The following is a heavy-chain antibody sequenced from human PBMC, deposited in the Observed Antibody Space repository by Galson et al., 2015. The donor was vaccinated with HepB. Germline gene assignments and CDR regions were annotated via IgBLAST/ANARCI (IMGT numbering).Heavy chain of an antibody. J-gene: IGHJ6*02. CDR1: GFTFSSYW. V-gene: IGHV3-7*03. CDR2: IKQDGSEK. D-gene: IGHD6-13*01. CDR3: ARVARYSSSWYPDYYYGMDV. Sequence: SLRLSCAASGFTFSSYWMSWVRQAPGKGLEWVANIKQDGSEKYYVDSVKGRFTISRDNAKNSLYLQMNSLRAEDTAVYYCARVARYSSSWYPDYYYGMDVWGQGTTVTVSS.